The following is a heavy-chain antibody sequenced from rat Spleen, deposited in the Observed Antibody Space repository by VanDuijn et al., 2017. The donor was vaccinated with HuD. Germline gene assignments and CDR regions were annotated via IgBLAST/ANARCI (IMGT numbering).Heavy chain of an antibody. CDR2: INTDSSRT. V-gene: IGHV5-43*01. CDR1: GFTFSSYV. D-gene: IGHD5-1*01. J-gene: IGHJ1*01. Sequence: EVQLVESGGGLVQPGSSLKVSCVASGFTFSSYVMHWFRQAPENGIEWLAYINTDSSRTHYAETVKGRFTISRDNAKNTVDMQLTGLKSEDTAMYFCARETGSSRYFDFWGPGTMVTVSS. CDR3: ARETGSSRYFDF.